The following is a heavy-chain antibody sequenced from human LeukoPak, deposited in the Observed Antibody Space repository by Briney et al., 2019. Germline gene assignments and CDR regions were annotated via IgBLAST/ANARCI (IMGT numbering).Heavy chain of an antibody. J-gene: IGHJ5*02. CDR3: ARSERLLQAPFDP. D-gene: IGHD3-3*01. V-gene: IGHV4-34*01. Sequence: ETLSLTCAVYGGSFRGYYWSWIRQSPGKGLEWIGEINHSGTTNYNPSLKSRATISVDTSKNQFSLKLTSMTAEDTAVYYCARSERLLQAPFDPWGRGTLVTVSS. CDR2: INHSGTT. CDR1: GGSFRGYY.